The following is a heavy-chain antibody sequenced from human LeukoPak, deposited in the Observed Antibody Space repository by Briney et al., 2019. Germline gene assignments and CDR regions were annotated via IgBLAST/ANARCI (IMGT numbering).Heavy chain of an antibody. CDR3: ATATFIAAPDYAFDI. D-gene: IGHD6-6*01. J-gene: IGHJ3*02. CDR1: GYTLTELS. CDR2: FDPEDGET. Sequence: AASVKVSCKVSGYTLTELSMHWVRQAPGKGLEWMGGFDPEDGETIYAQKFQGRVTMTEDTSTDTAYMELSSLRSEDTAVYYCATATFIAAPDYAFDIWGQGTMVTVSS. V-gene: IGHV1-24*01.